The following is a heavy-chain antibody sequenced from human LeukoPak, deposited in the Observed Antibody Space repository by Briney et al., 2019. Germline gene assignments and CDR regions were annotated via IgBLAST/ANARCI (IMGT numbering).Heavy chain of an antibody. CDR3: ARDTHYGDYSTYYYGMDV. CDR1: GGSISSSSYY. CDR2: IYYSGST. Sequence: PSETLSLTCTVSGGSISSSSYYWGWIRQPPGKGLEWIGSIYYSGSTYYNPSLKSRVTISVDTSKNQFSLKLSSVTAADTAVYYCARDTHYGDYSTYYYGMDVWGQGTTVTVSS. V-gene: IGHV4-39*07. D-gene: IGHD4-17*01. J-gene: IGHJ6*02.